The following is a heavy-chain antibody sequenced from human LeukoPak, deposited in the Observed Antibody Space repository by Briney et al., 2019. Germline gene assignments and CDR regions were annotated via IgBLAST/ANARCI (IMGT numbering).Heavy chain of an antibody. CDR1: GFTFSSYA. CDR3: AKELGSSGSYST. Sequence: GGSLRLSCAASGFTFSSYAMHWVRQAPGKGLEWVAVISYDGSNKYYADSVKGRFTISRDNSKNTLYLQMNSLRAEDTAVYYCAKELGSSGSYSTWGQGTLVTVSS. D-gene: IGHD1-26*01. CDR2: ISYDGSNK. J-gene: IGHJ5*02. V-gene: IGHV3-30-3*01.